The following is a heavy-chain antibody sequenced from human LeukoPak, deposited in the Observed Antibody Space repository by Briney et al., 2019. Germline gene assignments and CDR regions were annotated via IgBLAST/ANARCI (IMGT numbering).Heavy chain of an antibody. D-gene: IGHD4-17*01. Sequence: PGGSLRLSCAASGFTFSSYAMSWVRQASGKGLEWVGRIRSKANSYATAYDASVKGRLTISRDDSKNTAYLQMNSLKTEDTAVYYCTRATVSDAFDIWGQGTMVTVSS. CDR1: GFTFSSYA. CDR2: IRSKANSYAT. CDR3: TRATVSDAFDI. V-gene: IGHV3-73*01. J-gene: IGHJ3*02.